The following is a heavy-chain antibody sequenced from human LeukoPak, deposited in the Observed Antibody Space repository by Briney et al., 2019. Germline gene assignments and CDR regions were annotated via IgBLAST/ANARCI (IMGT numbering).Heavy chain of an antibody. D-gene: IGHD2-15*01. V-gene: IGHV3-20*04. CDR1: GFTFDDYG. CDR3: ARSKNYCSGGSCYSDYFDY. J-gene: IGHJ4*02. Sequence: PGGSLRLSCAASGFTFDDYGMSWVRQAPGKGLEWVSGINWNGGSTGYADSVKGRFTISRDNAKNSLYLQMNSLRAEDTALYYCARSKNYCSGGSCYSDYFDYWGQGTLVTVSS. CDR2: INWNGGST.